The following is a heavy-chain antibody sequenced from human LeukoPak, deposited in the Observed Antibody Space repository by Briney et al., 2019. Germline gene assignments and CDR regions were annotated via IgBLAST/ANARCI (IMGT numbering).Heavy chain of an antibody. D-gene: IGHD2-2*01. J-gene: IGHJ3*02. CDR1: GGSISSYY. CDR3: ARHMRYCSSTSCSDAFDI. Sequence: PSETLSLTCTVSGGSISSYYWSWIRQPPGKGLEWIGYIYYSGSTNYNPSLKSRVTISVDTSKNQFSLNLSSVTAADTAVYYCARHMRYCSSTSCSDAFDIWGQGTMVTVSS. CDR2: IYYSGST. V-gene: IGHV4-59*08.